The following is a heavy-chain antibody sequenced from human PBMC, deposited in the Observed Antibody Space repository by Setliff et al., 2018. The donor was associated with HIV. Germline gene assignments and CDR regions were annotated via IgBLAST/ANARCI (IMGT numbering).Heavy chain of an antibody. D-gene: IGHD4-17*01. V-gene: IGHV3-23*01. CDR2: ISGSGGST. CDR3: ARGPTTVTNYYYYYMDV. Sequence: GGSLRLSCAASGFTFSSYAMSWIRQAPGKGLEWVSAISGSGGSTYYADSVKGRFTISRDNSKNTLYLQMNSLRAEDTAVYYCARGPTTVTNYYYYYMDVWGKGTTVT. CDR1: GFTFSSYA. J-gene: IGHJ6*03.